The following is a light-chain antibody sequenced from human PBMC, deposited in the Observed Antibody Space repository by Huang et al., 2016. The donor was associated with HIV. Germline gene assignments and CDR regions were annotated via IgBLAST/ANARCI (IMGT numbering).Light chain of an antibody. CDR2: TAS. CDR1: QGIANH. CDR3: QKYNSAPRT. V-gene: IGKV1-27*01. Sequence: DIQMPQSPSSLSASVGDRVTISCRASQGIANHLAWYQQRPGKAPKLLIYTASALQSGGPSRFSGSGSGTEFTLTISSLQPEDVATYFCQKYNSAPRTFGPGTKVEIK. J-gene: IGKJ3*01.